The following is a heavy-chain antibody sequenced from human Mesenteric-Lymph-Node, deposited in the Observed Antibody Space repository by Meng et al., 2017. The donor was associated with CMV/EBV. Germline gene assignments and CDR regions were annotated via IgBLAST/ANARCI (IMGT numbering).Heavy chain of an antibody. V-gene: IGHV4-34*01. CDR1: GGSFSGYY. Sequence: SETLSLTCAVYGGSFSGYYWSWIRQPPGKGLEWIGEINHSGSTNYNPSLKSRVTISVDTSKNQFSLKLSSVTAADTAVYYCARPRGSGSYYKGYFDYWGQGTLVTVSS. D-gene: IGHD3-10*01. CDR2: INHSGST. J-gene: IGHJ4*02. CDR3: ARPRGSGSYYKGYFDY.